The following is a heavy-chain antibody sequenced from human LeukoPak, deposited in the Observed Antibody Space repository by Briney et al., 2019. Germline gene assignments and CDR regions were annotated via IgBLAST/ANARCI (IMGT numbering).Heavy chain of an antibody. CDR3: ARGYYGSGSYYTGDDY. CDR2: ITPILGIA. CDR1: GGTFSSYA. Sequence: GSSVKVSCKASGGTFSSYAISWVRQAPGQGLEWMGRITPILGIANYAQKFQGRVTITADKSTSTAYMELSSLRSEDTAVYYCARGYYGSGSYYTGDDYWGQGTLVTVSS. J-gene: IGHJ4*02. V-gene: IGHV1-69*04. D-gene: IGHD3-10*01.